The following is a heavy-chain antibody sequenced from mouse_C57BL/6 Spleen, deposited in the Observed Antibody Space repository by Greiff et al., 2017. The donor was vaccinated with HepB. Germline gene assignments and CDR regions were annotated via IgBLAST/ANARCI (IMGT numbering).Heavy chain of an antibody. D-gene: IGHD1-1*01. CDR1: GYAFTNYL. CDR3: ARSGTTVVARGYFDV. CDR2: INPGSGGT. J-gene: IGHJ1*03. V-gene: IGHV1-54*01. Sequence: QVQLQQSGAELVRPGPSVKVSCKASGYAFTNYLIEWVKQRPGQGLEWIGVINPGSGGTNYNEKFKGKATLTADKSSSTAYMQLSSLPSEDSAVYFCARSGTTVVARGYFDVWGTGTTVTVSS.